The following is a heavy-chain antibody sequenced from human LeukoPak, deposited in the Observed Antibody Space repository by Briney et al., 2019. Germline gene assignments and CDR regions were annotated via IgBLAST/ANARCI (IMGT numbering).Heavy chain of an antibody. CDR3: ARVEGVTLVRGIPYYYYMDV. D-gene: IGHD3-10*01. J-gene: IGHJ6*03. V-gene: IGHV4-59*01. Sequence: SETLSLTCTVSGGSMRSYYWSWIRQAPGTELEWIGYILYSGSTNYNPSLKSRVTISVDTSKNQFSLKLSSVTAADTAVYYCARVEGVTLVRGIPYYYYMDVWGKGTTVTVSS. CDR1: GGSMRSYY. CDR2: ILYSGST.